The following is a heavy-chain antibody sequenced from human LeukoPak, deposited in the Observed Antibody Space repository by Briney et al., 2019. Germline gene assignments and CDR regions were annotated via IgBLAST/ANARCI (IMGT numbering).Heavy chain of an antibody. CDR2: IYHSGST. CDR1: GGSISSGGYY. D-gene: IGHD2-2*01. J-gene: IGHJ4*02. V-gene: IGHV4-30-2*01. Sequence: SQTLSLTCTVSGGSISSGGYYWSWIRQPPGKGLEWIGYIYHSGSTYYNPSLESRVTISVDRPKNQFSLKLSSVTAADTAVYYCARGEYCSSTSCYYFDYWGQGTLVTVSS. CDR3: ARGEYCSSTSCYYFDY.